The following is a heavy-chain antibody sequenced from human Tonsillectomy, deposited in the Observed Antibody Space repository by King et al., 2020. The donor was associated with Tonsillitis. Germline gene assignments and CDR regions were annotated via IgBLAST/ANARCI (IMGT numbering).Heavy chain of an antibody. Sequence: VQLQESGPGLVKPSETLSLTCTVSGGSISSSSWSWIRQPPGKGLEWIGYIYYSGITKYSPSLKSRVTISVDTSKNQFSLKLSSVTAADTAVYYCARVTTGTTALYYFDYWGQGTLVTVSS. CDR2: IYYSGIT. CDR3: ARVTTGTTALYYFDY. D-gene: IGHD1-1*01. J-gene: IGHJ4*02. CDR1: GGSISSSS. V-gene: IGHV4-59*01.